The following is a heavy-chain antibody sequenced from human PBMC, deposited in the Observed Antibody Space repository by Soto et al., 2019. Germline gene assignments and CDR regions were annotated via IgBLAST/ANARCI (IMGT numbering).Heavy chain of an antibody. CDR2: ISYDGSNK. J-gene: IGHJ4*02. CDR3: AKERSKYSSSFLDY. V-gene: IGHV3-30*18. CDR1: GFTFSSYG. D-gene: IGHD6-13*01. Sequence: QVQLVESGGGVVQPGRSLRLSCAASGFTFSSYGMHWVRQAPGKGLEWVAVISYDGSNKYYADSVKGRFTISRDNSKNRLYLQINSLRAEDTAVYYCAKERSKYSSSFLDYWGQGTLVTVSS.